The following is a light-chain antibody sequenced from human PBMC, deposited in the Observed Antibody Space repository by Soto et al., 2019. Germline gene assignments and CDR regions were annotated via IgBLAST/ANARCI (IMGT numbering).Light chain of an antibody. Sequence: IQMTQSPSSLSASVGDRVTITCRASESISNYLAWFQQRTGKVPNLLIFAASTLHSGVPSRFSGSGSGSDFTLTISGLQPEDAAIYYCQNYNGAPWTFGQGTKVEVK. CDR1: ESISNY. CDR2: AAS. J-gene: IGKJ1*01. CDR3: QNYNGAPWT. V-gene: IGKV1-27*01.